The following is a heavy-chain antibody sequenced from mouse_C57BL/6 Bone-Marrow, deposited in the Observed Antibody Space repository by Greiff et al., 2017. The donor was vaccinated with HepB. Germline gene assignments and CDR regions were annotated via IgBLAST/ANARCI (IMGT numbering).Heavy chain of an antibody. CDR2: IHPNSGST. CDR3: AREGVNWVYAMDY. J-gene: IGHJ4*01. D-gene: IGHD4-1*01. V-gene: IGHV1-64*01. CDR1: GYTFTSYW. Sequence: VQLQQPGAELVKPGASVKLSCKASGYTFTSYWMHWVKQRPGQGLEWIGMIHPNSGSTNYNEKFKSKATLTVDKSSSTAYMQLSSLTSADSAVYYCAREGVNWVYAMDYWGQGTSVTVSS.